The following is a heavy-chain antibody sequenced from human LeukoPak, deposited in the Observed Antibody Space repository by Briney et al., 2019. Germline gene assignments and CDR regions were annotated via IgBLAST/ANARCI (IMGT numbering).Heavy chain of an antibody. V-gene: IGHV3-23*01. J-gene: IGHJ4*02. CDR3: AKHRGRDGGYPFDY. CDR2: ISGSGGST. D-gene: IGHD5-12*01. Sequence: GGSLRLSCATSGSIFSSCAMSWVRQAPGKGLEWVSVISGSGGSTNYAESVKGRFTISRDNSKNTLYLQMNSLRVEDTAVYYCAKHRGRDGGYPFDYWGQGTLVTVSS. CDR1: GSIFSSCA.